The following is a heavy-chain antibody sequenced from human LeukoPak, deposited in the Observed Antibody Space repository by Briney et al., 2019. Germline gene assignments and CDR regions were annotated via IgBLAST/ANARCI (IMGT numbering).Heavy chain of an antibody. CDR2: INHSGST. CDR3: ARVFKYDFWSGYPSAGNWFDP. V-gene: IGHV4-38-2*01. D-gene: IGHD3-3*01. CDR1: GYSISSGYY. Sequence: PSETLSLTCAVSGYSISSGYYWGWIRQPPGKGLEWIGEINHSGSTNYNPSLKSRVTISVDTSKNQFSLKLSSVTAADTAVYYCARVFKYDFWSGYPSAGNWFDPWGQGTLVTVSS. J-gene: IGHJ5*02.